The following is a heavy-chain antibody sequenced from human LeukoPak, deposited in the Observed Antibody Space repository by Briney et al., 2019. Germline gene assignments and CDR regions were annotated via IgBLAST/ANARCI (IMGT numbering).Heavy chain of an antibody. CDR2: ISGSGGST. D-gene: IGHD2-15*01. Sequence: GGSLRLSCAASGLTVSSYMSWVRQAPGKGLEWVSTISGSGGSTYYADSVKGRFTISRDNSKNTLYLQMNSLRAEDTAVYYCAKDANCSGDRCWRWFDPWGQGTLVTVSS. V-gene: IGHV3-23*01. J-gene: IGHJ5*02. CDR3: AKDANCSGDRCWRWFDP. CDR1: GLTVSSY.